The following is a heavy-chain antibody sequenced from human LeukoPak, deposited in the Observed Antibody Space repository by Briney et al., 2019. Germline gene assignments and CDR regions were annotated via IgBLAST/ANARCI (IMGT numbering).Heavy chain of an antibody. CDR2: IRYDGRNI. Sequence: GGSLRLSCAASGITFSSYGMHWVRQAPGKGLEWVAFIRYDGRNINYADSVKGRFTISRDDSKNTLYLQMNSLRAEDTAVYYCAKVISGGYSGYDLYYFDYWGQGTLVTVSS. V-gene: IGHV3-30*02. CDR1: GITFSSYG. CDR3: AKVISGGYSGYDLYYFDY. J-gene: IGHJ4*02. D-gene: IGHD5-12*01.